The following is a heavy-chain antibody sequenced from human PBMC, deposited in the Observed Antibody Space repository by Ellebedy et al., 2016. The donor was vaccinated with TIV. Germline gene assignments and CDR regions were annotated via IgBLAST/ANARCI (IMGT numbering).Heavy chain of an antibody. CDR3: ARAIYGASYL. D-gene: IGHD4-17*01. CDR1: EFTLTNYW. Sequence: GGSLRLSCTASEFTLTNYWMTWVRQAPGKGLEWVANINEDGTKKHYVDSVKGRFTISRDNAGNSLYLQMNSLGAEDTAVYYWARAIYGASYLWGRGTLVTVSS. CDR2: INEDGTKK. J-gene: IGHJ2*01. V-gene: IGHV3-7*01.